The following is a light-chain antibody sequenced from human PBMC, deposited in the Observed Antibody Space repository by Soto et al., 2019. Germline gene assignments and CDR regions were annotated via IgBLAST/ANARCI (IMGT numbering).Light chain of an antibody. CDR3: QSYDSSLSGSV. J-gene: IGLJ2*01. V-gene: IGLV1-40*01. CDR2: ANN. Sequence: QSVLTQPPSVSGAPGQSVTISCTGSSSNIGAGSDVHWYQHLPGTPPKVLIYANNNRPSGVPDRFSGSKSGTSASLSITGLQAEDEAEYYCQSYDSSLSGSVFGGWTKVTVL. CDR1: SSNIGAGSD.